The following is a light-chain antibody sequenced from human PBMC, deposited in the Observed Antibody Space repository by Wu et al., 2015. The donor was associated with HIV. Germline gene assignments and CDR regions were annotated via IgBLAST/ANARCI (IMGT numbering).Light chain of an antibody. J-gene: IGKJ5*01. CDR1: RSVSSA. V-gene: IGKV3-11*01. CDR2: DAS. CDR3: QQHANWPLT. Sequence: EIVLTQSPAALSISPGERVTLSCRASRSVSSAVAWYQQKPGQAPRLLIYDASKRATGIPARFSGGGSTTDYSLTISSLEPEDFAVYYCQQHANWPLTFGQGTRL.